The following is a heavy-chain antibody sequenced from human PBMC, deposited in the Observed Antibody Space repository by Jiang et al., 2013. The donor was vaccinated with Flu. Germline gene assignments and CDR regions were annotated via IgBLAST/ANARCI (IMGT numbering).Heavy chain of an antibody. V-gene: IGHV1-18*01. Sequence: YGISWVRQAPGQGLEWMGWISAYNGNTNYAQKLQGRVTMTTDTSTSTAYMELRSLRSDDTAVYYCARDEFRVTTVGFVDYWGQGTLVTVSS. D-gene: IGHD4-17*01. CDR2: ISAYNGNT. CDR1: YG. J-gene: IGHJ4*02. CDR3: ARDEFRVTTVGFVDY.